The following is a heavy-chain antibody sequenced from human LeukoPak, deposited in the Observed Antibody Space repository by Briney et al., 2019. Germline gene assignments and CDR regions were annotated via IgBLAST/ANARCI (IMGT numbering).Heavy chain of an antibody. Sequence: GGSLRLSCAAAGFTFSSYWMNWVRQAPGKGLEWVSYISSSSSTIYYADSVKGRFTISRDNAKNSLYLQMNSLRAEDTAVYYCARDFSRVLRFLEWSPPTGVAFDYWGQGTLVTVSS. J-gene: IGHJ4*02. CDR1: GFTFSSYW. CDR2: ISSSSSTI. D-gene: IGHD3-3*01. CDR3: ARDFSRVLRFLEWSPPTGVAFDY. V-gene: IGHV3-48*01.